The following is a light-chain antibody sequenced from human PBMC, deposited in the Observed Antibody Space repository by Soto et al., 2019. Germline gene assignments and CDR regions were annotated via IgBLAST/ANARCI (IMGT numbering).Light chain of an antibody. Sequence: EIVMTQSPATLSVSPGERATLSCRASQSVSSNLAWYQQKPGQAPRLLIYGASTRTTGIPARFTDSESGTEFTLTISSLQCEDFAVYYCQQTNNRPTITLGQGTRLQIK. CDR1: QSVSSN. CDR3: QQTNNRPTIT. V-gene: IGKV3-15*01. CDR2: GAS. J-gene: IGKJ5*01.